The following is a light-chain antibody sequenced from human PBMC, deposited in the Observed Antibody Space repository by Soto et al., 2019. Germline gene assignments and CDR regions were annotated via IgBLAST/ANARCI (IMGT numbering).Light chain of an antibody. CDR3: QHYFSTPYT. CDR1: QSVLYSSNIKNY. J-gene: IGKJ2*01. V-gene: IGKV4-1*01. CDR2: WAS. Sequence: DIVLTQSPDSLAVSLGERATINCKSSQSVLYSSNIKNYLAWYQQKPGQPPKLLIYWASTRESGVPDRFSGSRSGTDFTLTISSLHAGDVAVYYCQHYFSTPYTFGQGTKLEIK.